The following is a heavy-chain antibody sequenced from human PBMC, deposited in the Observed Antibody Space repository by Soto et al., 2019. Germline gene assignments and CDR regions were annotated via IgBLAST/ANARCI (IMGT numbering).Heavy chain of an antibody. J-gene: IGHJ4*02. Sequence: GGSLRLSCAASGFTVSSNYMSWVRQAPGKGLEWVSVIYSGGSTYYADSVKGRFTISRDNSKNTLYLQMNSLRAEDTAVYYCARGILTRLDYFDYWGQGTLVTVSS. CDR1: GFTVSSNY. D-gene: IGHD3-9*01. V-gene: IGHV3-66*01. CDR2: IYSGGST. CDR3: ARGILTRLDYFDY.